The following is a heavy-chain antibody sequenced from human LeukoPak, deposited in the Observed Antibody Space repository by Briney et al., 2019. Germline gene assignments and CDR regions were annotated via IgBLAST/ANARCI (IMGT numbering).Heavy chain of an antibody. D-gene: IGHD2-15*01. V-gene: IGHV3-9*01. CDR3: AKGKLDCSGGSCYSLSSYYFDY. J-gene: IGHJ4*02. Sequence: GGSLRLSCAASGFTFDDYAMYWVRQAPGKGLEWVSGISWNSGTIGYADSVKGRFTISRDNAKNSLYLQMNSLRAEDTALYYCAKGKLDCSGGSCYSLSSYYFDYWGQGTLVTVSS. CDR2: ISWNSGTI. CDR1: GFTFDDYA.